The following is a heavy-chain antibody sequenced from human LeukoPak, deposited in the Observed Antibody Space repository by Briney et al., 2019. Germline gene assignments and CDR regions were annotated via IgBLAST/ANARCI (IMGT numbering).Heavy chain of an antibody. CDR1: GGSISSYY. CDR3: ARGEQQLPSPFDY. CDR2: IYYSGST. J-gene: IGHJ4*02. Sequence: SETLSLTCTVSGGSISSYYWSWIRQPPGKGLEWIGYIYYSGSTNYNPSLKSRVTISVDTSKNQFSLELSSVTAADTAVYYCARGEQQLPSPFDYWGQGTLVTVSS. D-gene: IGHD6-13*01. V-gene: IGHV4-59*01.